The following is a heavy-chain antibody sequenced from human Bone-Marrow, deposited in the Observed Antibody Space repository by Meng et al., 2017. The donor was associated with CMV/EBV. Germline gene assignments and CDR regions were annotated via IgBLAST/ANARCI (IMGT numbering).Heavy chain of an antibody. V-gene: IGHV4-39*07. J-gene: IGHJ5*02. Sequence: SETLSLTCTVSGGSISSRSYYWGWIRQPPGKGLEWIGSIYYSGSTYFNPSLKSRVTISVDTSKNQFSLKLSSVTAADTAMYYCATVGGWSAYYVVDPWGQGTLVTFSS. CDR3: ATVGGWSAYYVVDP. CDR1: GGSISSRSYY. CDR2: IYYSGST. D-gene: IGHD3-3*01.